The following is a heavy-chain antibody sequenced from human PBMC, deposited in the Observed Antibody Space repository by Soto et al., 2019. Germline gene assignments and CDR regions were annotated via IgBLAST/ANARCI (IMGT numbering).Heavy chain of an antibody. J-gene: IGHJ5*01. CDR3: ARDPSEGRVGNWFES. Sequence: PSETLSLTCTVSGASIRSSTYQWGWIRQPPGRGLEWIGSAYYSESTYYNPSLKSRVTISVDTSRNQFSLKVSSVTAADTAVYYCARDPSEGRVGNWFESWGQGTLVTVSS. V-gene: IGHV4-39*02. CDR1: GASIRSSTYQ. D-gene: IGHD2-2*01. CDR2: AYYSEST.